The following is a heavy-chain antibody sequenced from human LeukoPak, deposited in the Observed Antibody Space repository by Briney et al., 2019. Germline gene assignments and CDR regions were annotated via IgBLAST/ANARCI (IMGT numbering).Heavy chain of an antibody. J-gene: IGHJ4*02. Sequence: GGSLRLSCAASGFTFSSYGMSWVRQAPGKGLEWVSAISGSGGSTYYADSVKGRFTISRDNSKNTLYLQMNSLRAEDTAVYYCARADNHDILTGYSDYWGQGTLVTVSS. CDR3: ARADNHDILTGYSDY. D-gene: IGHD3-9*01. CDR1: GFTFSSYG. CDR2: ISGSGGST. V-gene: IGHV3-23*01.